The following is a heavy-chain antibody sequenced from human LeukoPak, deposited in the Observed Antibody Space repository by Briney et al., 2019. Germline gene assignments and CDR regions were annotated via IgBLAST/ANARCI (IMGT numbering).Heavy chain of an antibody. V-gene: IGHV5-10-1*01. CDR2: IDPSDSYT. CDR1: GYSFTSYC. J-gene: IGHJ3*02. CDR3: ARQFTMVRGVKRAFDI. D-gene: IGHD3-10*01. Sequence: GESLKISCKGSGYSFTSYCISWVRQMPGKGLEWMGRIDPSDSYTNYSPSFQGHVTISADKSISTAYLQWSSLKASDTAMYYCARQFTMVRGVKRAFDIWGQGTMVTVSS.